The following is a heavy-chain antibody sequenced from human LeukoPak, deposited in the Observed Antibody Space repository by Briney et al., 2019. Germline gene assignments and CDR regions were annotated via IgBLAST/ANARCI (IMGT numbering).Heavy chain of an antibody. Sequence: GASVKVSCKASGYTFTFYNIQWVRQAAGQGLEWMGWMNPHSGNTGYAQKFLGRITLTRNTSTSMAYMELTSLKSEDTAVYYCARETRPPENYFDYWGQGTLVTVSS. J-gene: IGHJ4*02. CDR2: MNPHSGNT. CDR3: ARETRPPENYFDY. CDR1: GYTFTFYN. D-gene: IGHD6-6*01. V-gene: IGHV1-8*03.